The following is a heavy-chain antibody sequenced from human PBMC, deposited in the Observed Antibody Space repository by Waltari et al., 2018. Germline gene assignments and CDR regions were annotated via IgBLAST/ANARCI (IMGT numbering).Heavy chain of an antibody. V-gene: IGHV1-18*04. CDR3: ARDTKGKELLFLFMTNSYYYHGMDV. D-gene: IGHD3-10*01. CDR1: GYSFTNHG. J-gene: IGHJ6*02. Sequence: QVQLVQSGGELKKPGASVKVSCKASGYSFTNHGVTWVRQAPGQGLEWVGWSSGYKGDTDYARSFQGRVTMTIDTSTSTAYMELRSLRSDDTAVYYCARDTKGKELLFLFMTNSYYYHGMDVWGQGTAVIVS. CDR2: SSGYKGDT.